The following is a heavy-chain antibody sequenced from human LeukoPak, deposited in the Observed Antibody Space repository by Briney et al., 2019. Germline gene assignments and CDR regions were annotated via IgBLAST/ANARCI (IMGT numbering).Heavy chain of an antibody. V-gene: IGHV2-5*01. D-gene: IGHD3-10*01. Sequence: SGPTLVKPTQTLTLTCTFSGFSLSTSGVGVGWIRQPPGKALEWLALIYWNDDKRYSPSLKSRLTITKDTSKNQVVLTITNMDPVDTATYYCAHVRGFGEFVWFPPGGQGTLVTVS. CDR1: GFSLSTSGVG. CDR2: IYWNDDK. CDR3: AHVRGFGEFVWFPP. J-gene: IGHJ5*02.